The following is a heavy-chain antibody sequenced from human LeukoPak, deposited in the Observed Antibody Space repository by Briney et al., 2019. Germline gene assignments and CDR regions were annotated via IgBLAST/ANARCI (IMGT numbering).Heavy chain of an antibody. V-gene: IGHV4-59*01. J-gene: IGHJ3*02. D-gene: IGHD6-13*01. CDR1: GGSISSYY. CDR3: ARAGGSSSWYDAFDI. CDR2: IYYSGST. Sequence: PSETLSLTCTVSGGSISSYYWSWTRQPPGKGLEWIGYIYYSGSTNYNPSLKSRVTISVDTSKNQFSLKLSSVTPADTAVYYCARAGGSSSWYDAFDIWGQGTMVTVSS.